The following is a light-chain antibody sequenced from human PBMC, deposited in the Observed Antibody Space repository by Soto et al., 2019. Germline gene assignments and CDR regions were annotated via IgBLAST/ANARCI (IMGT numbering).Light chain of an antibody. J-gene: IGKJ2*01. CDR1: ENTNNN. CDR3: QHYTYWPFT. V-gene: IGKV3D-15*01. Sequence: EIVMTQSPVTLSVSPGDRATLSCRASENTNNNLARYQQKPGQAPRLLIYGASTRATGVPARFSGSGSGTEFSLTISSLESDDSAVYYCQHYTYWPFTFGQGTKLEIK. CDR2: GAS.